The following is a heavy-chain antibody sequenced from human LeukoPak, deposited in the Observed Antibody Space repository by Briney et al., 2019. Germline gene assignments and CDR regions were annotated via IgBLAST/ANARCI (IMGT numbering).Heavy chain of an antibody. Sequence: GGSLRLSCAASGFTFSNYAMIWVRQAPGKGLEWVSTISSSGDNTHYADFVKGRFTISRDNSKNTLYLQMNTLRAEDTAIFYCARRGWLINFDYWGQGTLVTVSS. CDR2: ISSSGDNT. CDR3: ARRGWLINFDY. CDR1: GFTFSNYA. D-gene: IGHD5-12*01. V-gene: IGHV3-23*01. J-gene: IGHJ4*02.